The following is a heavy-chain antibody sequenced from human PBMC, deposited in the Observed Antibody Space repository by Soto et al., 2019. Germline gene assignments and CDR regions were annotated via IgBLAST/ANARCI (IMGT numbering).Heavy chain of an antibody. CDR1: GYTFATFW. Sequence: GESLKISCKASGYTFATFWIAWVRQMPGKGLEWMGIIYADDSDIRYSPSFQGQVTISADKFINTAYLQWSSLKASDSAIYYCARLCRTEGWFDPWGQGTLVTVSS. D-gene: IGHD2-2*01. CDR2: IYADDSDI. J-gene: IGHJ5*02. CDR3: ARLCRTEGWFDP. V-gene: IGHV5-51*01.